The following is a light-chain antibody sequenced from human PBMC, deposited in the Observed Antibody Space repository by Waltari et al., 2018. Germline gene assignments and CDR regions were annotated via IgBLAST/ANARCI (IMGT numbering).Light chain of an antibody. CDR2: GSG. J-gene: IGLJ2*01. CDR3: QSYDTSLSVV. Sequence: QSVLTQPPSVSGAPGQRVSISFTGSGSNLGAGYDVHWYQHHPGQAPKLLIYGSGTRPPGASDRFLGSQRGTSASLAITALQAEDEAEYSCQSYDTSLSVVFGGGTKLTVL. CDR1: GSNLGAGYD. V-gene: IGLV1-40*01.